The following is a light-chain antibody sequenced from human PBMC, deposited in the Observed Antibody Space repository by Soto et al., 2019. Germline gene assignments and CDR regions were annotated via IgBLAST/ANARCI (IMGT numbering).Light chain of an antibody. CDR3: QQRSNWPPTWT. CDR1: QSVSSSY. V-gene: IGKV3D-20*02. J-gene: IGKJ5*01. CDR2: GAS. Sequence: EIVLTQSPGALSLSPGERATLSCRASQSVSSSYLAWYQQKPGQAPRLLIYGASNRATGIPDRFSGSGSGTDFTLTISSLEPEDFAVYYCQQRSNWPPTWTFGQGTRLEIK.